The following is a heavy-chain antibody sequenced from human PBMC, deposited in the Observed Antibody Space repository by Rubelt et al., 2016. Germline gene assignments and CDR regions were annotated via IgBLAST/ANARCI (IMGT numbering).Heavy chain of an antibody. CDR3: ARGYHLRDQRYFDY. CDR1: GGSISSYY. J-gene: IGHJ4*02. CDR2: IFYSGST. Sequence: QVQLQESGPGLVKPSETLSLTCTVSGGSISSYYWSWIRQPPGKGLEWIGYIFYSGSTNYNPSLKSRVTISVDTSKNQFSLKLSSVTAADTAVYYCARGYHLRDQRYFDYWGQGTLVTVSS. D-gene: IGHD3-3*02. V-gene: IGHV4-59*01.